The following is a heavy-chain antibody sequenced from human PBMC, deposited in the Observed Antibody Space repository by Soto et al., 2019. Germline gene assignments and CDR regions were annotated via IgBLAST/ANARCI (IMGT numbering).Heavy chain of an antibody. CDR3: ARTSRFDC. CDR2: INHSGST. Sequence: QVQLQQWGAGLLKPSETLSLTCAVYCGSFSGYYWSWIRQPPGKGRAWIGEINHSGSTNYNPSPKSRVTMSVGTSKNQFSLKLSSVTAADTAVYYCARTSRFDCWGQGTLVTVSS. V-gene: IGHV4-34*01. D-gene: IGHD6-6*01. CDR1: CGSFSGYY. J-gene: IGHJ4*02.